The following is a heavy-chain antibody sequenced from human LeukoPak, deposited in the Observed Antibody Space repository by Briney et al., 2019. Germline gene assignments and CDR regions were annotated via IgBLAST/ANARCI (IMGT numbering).Heavy chain of an antibody. D-gene: IGHD3-16*02. CDR2: IIPIFGTA. CDR1: GGTFSSYA. Sequence: ASVKVSCKASGGTFSSYAISWVRQAPGQGLEWMGRIIPIFGTANYAQKFQGRVTITTDESTSTAYMELSSLRSEDTAVYYCAREANYYDYVWGSYRYDYWGQGTLVTVSS. J-gene: IGHJ4*02. CDR3: AREANYYDYVWGSYRYDY. V-gene: IGHV1-69*05.